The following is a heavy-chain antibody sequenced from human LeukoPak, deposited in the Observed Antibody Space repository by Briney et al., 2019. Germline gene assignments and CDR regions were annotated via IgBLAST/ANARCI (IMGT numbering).Heavy chain of an antibody. CDR3: ARRRTTGLAGYMDV. J-gene: IGHJ6*03. V-gene: IGHV4-59*08. CDR2: IHYSVST. Sequence: PSETLSLTCTVSGGSISTYYWSWIRQPPGKGLEWIGYIHYSVSTNYNPSLKSRVTISVGTSKNQFSLKLSSVTAADTAVYYCARRRTTGLAGYMDVWGIGTTVTVSS. D-gene: IGHD2-2*01. CDR1: GGSISTYY.